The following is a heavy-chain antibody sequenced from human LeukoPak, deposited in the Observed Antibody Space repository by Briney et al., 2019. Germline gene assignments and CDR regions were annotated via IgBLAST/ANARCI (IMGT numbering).Heavy chain of an antibody. CDR3: ARPQTNYYDRSRYFYMDV. CDR2: ISAYNGNT. J-gene: IGHJ6*03. CDR1: GYTFTSYG. Sequence: ASVKVSCKASGYTFTSYGISWVRQAPGQGLEWMGWISAYNGNTNYAQKLQGRVTMTTDTSTSTAYMELRSLRSDDTAAYYCARPQTNYYDRSRYFYMDVWGKGTTVTVSS. D-gene: IGHD3-22*01. V-gene: IGHV1-18*01.